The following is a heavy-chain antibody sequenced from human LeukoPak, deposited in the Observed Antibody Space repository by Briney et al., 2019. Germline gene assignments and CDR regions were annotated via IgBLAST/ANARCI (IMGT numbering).Heavy chain of an antibody. CDR1: GFTVSSNY. V-gene: IGHV3-53*01. CDR3: ARDGDYGDYGAGVDY. D-gene: IGHD4-17*01. Sequence: PGGSLRLSCAASGFTVSSNYMSWVRQAPGKGLEWVSVIYSGGSTYYADSVKGRFTISRDNSKNTLYLQMNTLRAEDTAVYYCARDGDYGDYGAGVDYWGQGTLVTVSS. CDR2: IYSGGST. J-gene: IGHJ4*02.